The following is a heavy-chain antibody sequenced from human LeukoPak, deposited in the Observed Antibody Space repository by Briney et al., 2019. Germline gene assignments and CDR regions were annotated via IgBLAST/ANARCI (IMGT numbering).Heavy chain of an antibody. V-gene: IGHV4-59*01. J-gene: IGHJ2*01. Sequence: SETLSLTCTVSGGSISSYYWSCIRQPPGKGLEWIGYIYYSGSTNYNPSLKSRVTISVDTSKNQFSLKLSSVTAADTAVYYCARDMADIGPNWYFDLWGRGTLVTVSS. CDR1: GGSISSYY. D-gene: IGHD2-15*01. CDR3: ARDMADIGPNWYFDL. CDR2: IYYSGST.